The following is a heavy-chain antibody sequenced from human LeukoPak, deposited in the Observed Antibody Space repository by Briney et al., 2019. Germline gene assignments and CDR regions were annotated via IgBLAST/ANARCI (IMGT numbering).Heavy chain of an antibody. V-gene: IGHV3-33*06. Sequence: GGSLRLSCAASGFTFSSYAMHWVRQAPGKGLEWVAVIWYDGSNKYYADSVKGRLTISRDNFENTLYLQMNSLRAEDTAVYYCAKEGGYYDLLTGSYLHDYWGQGTLVTVSS. CDR1: GFTFSSYA. D-gene: IGHD3-9*01. J-gene: IGHJ4*02. CDR2: IWYDGSNK. CDR3: AKEGGYYDLLTGSYLHDY.